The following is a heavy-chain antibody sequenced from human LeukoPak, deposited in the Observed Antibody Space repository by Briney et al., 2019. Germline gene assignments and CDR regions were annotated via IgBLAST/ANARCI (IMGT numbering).Heavy chain of an antibody. CDR1: GFTLEDFG. Sequence: GGSLRLSCEASGFTLEDFGMSWVRQVPGKGLEWVAGINRNGDISGHADSVKGRFTISRDNSKNTLYLQMNSLRAEDTAVHYCARARRDYGRSFDYWGQGTLVTVSS. D-gene: IGHD4-17*01. V-gene: IGHV3-20*04. CDR3: ARARRDYGRSFDY. J-gene: IGHJ4*02. CDR2: INRNGDIS.